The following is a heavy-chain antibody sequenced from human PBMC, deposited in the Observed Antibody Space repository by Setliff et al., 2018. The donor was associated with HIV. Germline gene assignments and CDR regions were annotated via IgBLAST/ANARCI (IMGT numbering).Heavy chain of an antibody. J-gene: IGHJ4*02. CDR1: GGSLTGYF. Sequence: SETLSLTCTVYGGSLTGYFWTWIRQSPGKGLEWVGQVNRDGGAHYNPSLRSRVTISVDTSRNQFSLDLSSVTAADTAVYFCVSQYGSGSYLNYWSQGTLVTVSS. D-gene: IGHD3-10*01. V-gene: IGHV4-34*01. CDR3: VSQYGSGSYLNY. CDR2: VNRDGGA.